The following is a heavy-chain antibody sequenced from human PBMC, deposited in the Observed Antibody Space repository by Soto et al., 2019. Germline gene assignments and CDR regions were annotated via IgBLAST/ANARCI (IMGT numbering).Heavy chain of an antibody. D-gene: IGHD6-19*01. CDR1: GYTFTCYY. CDR2: INPHNGVT. V-gene: IGHV1-2*02. J-gene: IGHJ5*02. Sequence: SVKVSCKSSGYTFTCYYMNLVRQAPGQGLEWLGWINPHNGVTNYAQKFQGRVTMTRDTSISTAYMDLSRLRSDDTAVYYCARGALAVANWFDPWGQGTQVIVSS. CDR3: ARGALAVANWFDP.